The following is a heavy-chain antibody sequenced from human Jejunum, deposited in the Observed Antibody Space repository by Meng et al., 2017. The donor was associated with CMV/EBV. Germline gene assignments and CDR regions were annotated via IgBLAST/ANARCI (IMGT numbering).Heavy chain of an antibody. CDR3: ARGWRRVRFDFEYFQH. Sequence: ISGSTYYWGGIRKTPGKNREWIGSIYYSGDTYYNPSLKSRVTISVDTSKNQFSLKVTSVTAADTAVYYCARGWRRVRFDFEYFQHWGQGTLVTVSS. J-gene: IGHJ1*01. V-gene: IGHV4-39*07. D-gene: IGHD3-3*01. CDR2: IYYSGDT. CDR1: ISGSTYY.